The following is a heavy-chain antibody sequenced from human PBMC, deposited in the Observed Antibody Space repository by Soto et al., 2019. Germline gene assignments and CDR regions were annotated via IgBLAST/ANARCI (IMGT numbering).Heavy chain of an antibody. J-gene: IGHJ5*02. CDR2: TYYRSKWYN. V-gene: IGHV6-1*01. CDR1: GDSVSSNSAA. D-gene: IGHD1-7*01. CDR3: ARGIDVFNWNYEGLYNWFDP. Sequence: RSQTLSLTCAISGDSVSSNSAAWNWIRQSPSRGLEWLGRTYYRSKWYNDYAVSVKSRITINPDTSKNQFSLQLNSVTPEDTAVYYCARGIDVFNWNYEGLYNWFDPWGQGTLVTVSS.